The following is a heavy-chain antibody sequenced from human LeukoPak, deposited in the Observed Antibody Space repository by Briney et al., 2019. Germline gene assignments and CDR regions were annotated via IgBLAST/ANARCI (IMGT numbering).Heavy chain of an antibody. CDR1: GFTFSSYS. J-gene: IGHJ4*02. CDR2: ISSSSSYI. V-gene: IGHV3-21*06. Sequence: PGGSLRLSCAASGFTFSSYSLIWVRQAPGKGLEWVSSISSSSSYIYYADSVKGRFTISRDNAKNSLFLQMNDLRAEDTAVYYCARQGGAYFDYWGQGTLVTVSS. CDR3: ARQGGAYFDY.